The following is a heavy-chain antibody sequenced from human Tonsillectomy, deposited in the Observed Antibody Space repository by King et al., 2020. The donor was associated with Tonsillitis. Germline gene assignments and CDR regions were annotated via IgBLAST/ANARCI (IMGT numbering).Heavy chain of an antibody. Sequence: VQLVESGGDLVQPGGSLRLSCAASGFSFSSYAMSWVRQAPGKGLEWVSTISGSGGSTYSADSVKGRFTISRDNSKNTLYLQMNSLRAEDTAVYYCAKGAPGIAVACSGAFDYWGQGTQVTVSS. V-gene: IGHV3-23*04. CDR2: ISGSGGST. CDR3: AKGAPGIAVACSGAFDY. CDR1: GFSFSSYA. J-gene: IGHJ4*02. D-gene: IGHD6-19*01.